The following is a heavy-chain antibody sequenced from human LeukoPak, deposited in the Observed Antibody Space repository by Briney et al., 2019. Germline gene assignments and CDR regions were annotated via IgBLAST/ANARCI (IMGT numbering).Heavy chain of an antibody. V-gene: IGHV1-2*02. J-gene: IGHJ4*02. Sequence: GASVKVSCKASGYTFTGYYMHWVRQAPGQGLEWMGWINPNSGGTNCAQKFQGRVTMTRDTSISTAYMELSRLRSDDTAVYYCARVYSVPNYYDSSGYYYDLDYWGQGTLVTVSS. CDR1: GYTFTGYY. CDR3: ARVYSVPNYYDSSGYYYDLDY. D-gene: IGHD3-22*01. CDR2: INPNSGGT.